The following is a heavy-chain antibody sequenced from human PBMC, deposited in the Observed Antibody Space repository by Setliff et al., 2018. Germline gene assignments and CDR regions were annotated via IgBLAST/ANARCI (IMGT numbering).Heavy chain of an antibody. V-gene: IGHV3-15*01. D-gene: IGHD6-19*01. Sequence: PGGSLRLSCAASGFTFSAAWMTWLRLGPGKGLEWVALIKGPGATDYSASVKDRFTISRDNSKNILYLQMNNLKSEDTAVYYCTTSPISSGWHSNFDYNMDVWGQGTTVTVSS. J-gene: IGHJ6*02. CDR1: GFTFSAAW. CDR2: IKGPGAT. CDR3: TTSPISSGWHSNFDYNMDV.